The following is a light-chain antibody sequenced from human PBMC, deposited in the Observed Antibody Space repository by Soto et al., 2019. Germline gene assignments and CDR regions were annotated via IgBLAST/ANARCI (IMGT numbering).Light chain of an antibody. CDR3: QQYSSSPQT. J-gene: IGKJ1*01. CDR2: GAS. Sequence: EIVLTQSPGTLSLSPGEIATLSFSASQSVSSSYLAWYQQKPGQAPRLLIYGASSRATGIPDRFSGSGSGTDFTLTISRLEPEDFAVYYCQQYSSSPQTFGHGTKVDIK. V-gene: IGKV3-20*01. CDR1: QSVSSSY.